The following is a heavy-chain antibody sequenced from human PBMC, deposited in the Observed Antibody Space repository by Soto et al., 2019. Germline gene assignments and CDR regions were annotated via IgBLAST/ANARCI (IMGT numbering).Heavy chain of an antibody. J-gene: IGHJ4*02. Sequence: GASVKVSCKASGYTFTSYAMHWVRQAPGQRLEWMGWINAGNGNTKYSQKFQGRVTITRDTSASTAYMELSSLRSEDTAVYYCARDPQAQEVGAPADCWGQGTLVTVSS. CDR2: INAGNGNT. V-gene: IGHV1-3*01. D-gene: IGHD1-26*01. CDR1: GYTFTSYA. CDR3: ARDPQAQEVGAPADC.